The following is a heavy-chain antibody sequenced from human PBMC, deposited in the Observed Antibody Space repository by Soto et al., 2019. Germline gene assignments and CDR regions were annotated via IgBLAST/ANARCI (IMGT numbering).Heavy chain of an antibody. CDR2: IYSGGST. Sequence: GGSLRLSCAASGFTVSSNYMSWVRQAPGKGLEWVSVIYSGGSTYYADSVKGRFTISRDNSKNTLYLQMNSLRAEDTAVYYCASYKGGAHSSGYYQGAFDIWGQGTMVTVSS. V-gene: IGHV3-53*01. D-gene: IGHD3-22*01. CDR1: GFTVSSNY. J-gene: IGHJ3*02. CDR3: ASYKGGAHSSGYYQGAFDI.